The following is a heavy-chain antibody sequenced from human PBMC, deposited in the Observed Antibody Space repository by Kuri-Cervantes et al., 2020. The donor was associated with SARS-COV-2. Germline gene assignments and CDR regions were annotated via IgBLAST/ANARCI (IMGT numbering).Heavy chain of an antibody. Sequence: SETLSLTCTVSGGSISSYYWSWIRQPAGKGLEWIGRIYTSGSTNYNPSLKSRVTMSVDTSKNQFSLKLSSVTAADTAVYYCARHQYDFWSGYYPPPHFDYWGQGTLV. J-gene: IGHJ4*02. CDR1: GGSISSYY. V-gene: IGHV4-4*07. CDR2: IYTSGST. D-gene: IGHD3-3*01. CDR3: ARHQYDFWSGYYPPPHFDY.